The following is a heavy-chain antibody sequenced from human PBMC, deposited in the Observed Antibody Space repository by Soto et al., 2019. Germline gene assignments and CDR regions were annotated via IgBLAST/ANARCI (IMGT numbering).Heavy chain of an antibody. CDR1: GGSISSGGYY. D-gene: IGHD2-15*01. CDR2: IYYSGST. Sequence: SETLSLTCTVSGGSISSGGYYWNWIRQHPGKGLEWIGYIYYSGSTYYNPSLKSRVTISVDTSKNQFSLKLSSVTAADTAVYYCARDSPCSGGSCYLNWFDPWGQGTLVTVSS. CDR3: ARDSPCSGGSCYLNWFDP. V-gene: IGHV4-31*03. J-gene: IGHJ5*02.